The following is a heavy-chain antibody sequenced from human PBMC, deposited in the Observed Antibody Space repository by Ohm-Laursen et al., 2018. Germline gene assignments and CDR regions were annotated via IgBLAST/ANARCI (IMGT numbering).Heavy chain of an antibody. CDR1: GFALSTGGMC. D-gene: IGHD5-18*01. J-gene: IGHJ4*02. V-gene: IGHV2-70*11. CDR2: IDWDDDK. CDR3: ARVRDGYSYGEIDY. Sequence: TQTLTLTCTFSGFALSTGGMCVSWIRQPPGKALEWLARIDWDDDKYYRTSLKTRLTISKDTSKNQVVLTMTNMDPVDTGTYYCARVRDGYSYGEIDYWGQGTLVTVSS.